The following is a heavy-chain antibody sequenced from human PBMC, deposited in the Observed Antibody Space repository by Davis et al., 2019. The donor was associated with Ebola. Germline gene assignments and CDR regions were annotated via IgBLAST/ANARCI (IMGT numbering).Heavy chain of an antibody. D-gene: IGHD6-19*01. CDR2: ISWNSGSI. V-gene: IGHV3-9*01. J-gene: IGHJ6*02. CDR3: AKDMSPVIAVAGTNYYYYYGMDV. CDR1: GFTFDDYA. Sequence: SLKISCAASGFTFDDYAMHWVRQAPGKGLEWVSGISWNSGSIGYADSVKGRFTTSRDNAKNSLYLQMNSLRAEDTALYYCAKDMSPVIAVAGTNYYYYYGMDVWGQGTTVTVSS.